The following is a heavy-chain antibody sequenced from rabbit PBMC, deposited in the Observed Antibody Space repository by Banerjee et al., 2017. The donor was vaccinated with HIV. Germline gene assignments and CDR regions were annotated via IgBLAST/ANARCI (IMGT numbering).Heavy chain of an antibody. CDR2: INTSSGNT. Sequence: QEQLVEYGGDLVKPGASLTLTCKASGFSFSNKYVMCWVRQAPGKGLEWIACINTSSGNTVYASWAKGRFTISRTSSTTVTLQMTSLTAADTATYFCARDRDGDAGYGSLALWGPGTLVTVS. J-gene: IGHJ4*01. D-gene: IGHD7-1*01. CDR3: ARDRDGDAGYGSLAL. CDR1: GFSFSNKYV. V-gene: IGHV1S45*01.